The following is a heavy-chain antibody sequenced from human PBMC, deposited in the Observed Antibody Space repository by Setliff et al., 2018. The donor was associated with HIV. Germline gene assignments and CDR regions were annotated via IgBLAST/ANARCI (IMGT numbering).Heavy chain of an antibody. V-gene: IGHV3-30*02. CDR2: IRYDDTFK. Sequence: GGSLRLSCAASGFTFSSYGMHWVRQAPGRGLEWVALIRYDDTFKHYLDSVNGRFTISRDNSRDTMSLQMNSLRVEDTAVYYCSKVLPSHTDGAFDVWGPGTMVTVSS. CDR3: SKVLPSHTDGAFDV. J-gene: IGHJ3*01. CDR1: GFTFSSYG. D-gene: IGHD4-17*01.